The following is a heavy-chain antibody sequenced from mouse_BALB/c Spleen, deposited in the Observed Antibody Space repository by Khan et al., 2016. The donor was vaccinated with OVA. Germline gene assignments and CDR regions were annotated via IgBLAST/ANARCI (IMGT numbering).Heavy chain of an antibody. Sequence: EVQLQESGPGLVKPSQSLSLTRTVTGYSITSDYAWNWIRQFPGNKLEWMGYISSSGSTSYNPSLKSRISITRDTSKNQFFLQLNSVTTEDTATYFCARDYYGSSYFDYWGQGPTLTVSS. CDR3: ARDYYGSSYFDY. D-gene: IGHD1-1*01. J-gene: IGHJ2*01. V-gene: IGHV3-2*02. CDR1: GYSITSDYA. CDR2: ISSSGST.